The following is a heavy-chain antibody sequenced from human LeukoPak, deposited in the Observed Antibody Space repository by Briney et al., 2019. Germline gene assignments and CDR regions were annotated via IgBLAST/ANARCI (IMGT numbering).Heavy chain of an antibody. V-gene: IGHV4-38-2*02. CDR1: GYSISSGYY. Sequence: SETLSLTCTVSGYSISSGYYWGWIRQPPGKGLQWIGSIHHSGSTYYNPSLKSRVTISVDTSKNQFSLKLSSVTAADTAVYYCAREGTVRWFDPWGQGTLVTVSS. D-gene: IGHD1-14*01. CDR3: AREGTVRWFDP. J-gene: IGHJ5*02. CDR2: IHHSGST.